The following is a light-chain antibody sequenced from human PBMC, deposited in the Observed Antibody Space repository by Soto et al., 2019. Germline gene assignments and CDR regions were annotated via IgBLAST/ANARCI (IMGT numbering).Light chain of an antibody. CDR2: DAS. J-gene: IGKJ1*01. CDR1: QDISNS. CDR3: QQSYTSPPWT. Sequence: DIQMTQSPSSLSASVGDRVTITCQASQDISNSLNYYQQKPGKAPKLLISDASSVKTGVPPRFSGSGSGRDFTLTISSLRPEDIATYFCQQSYTSPPWTFGQGTKVDI. V-gene: IGKV1-39*01.